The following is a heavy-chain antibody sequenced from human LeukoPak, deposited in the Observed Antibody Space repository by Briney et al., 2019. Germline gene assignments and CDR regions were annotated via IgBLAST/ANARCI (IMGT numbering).Heavy chain of an antibody. Sequence: SVKVSCTASGGTFSSYAISWVRQAPGQGLEWMGGIIPIFGTANYAQKFQGRVTITADESTSTAYMELSSLRSEDTAVYYCASQLQRYGGWSYYNYWGQGTLVTVSS. D-gene: IGHD6-19*01. CDR3: ASQLQRYGGWSYYNY. CDR2: IIPIFGTA. J-gene: IGHJ4*02. V-gene: IGHV1-69*13. CDR1: GGTFSSYA.